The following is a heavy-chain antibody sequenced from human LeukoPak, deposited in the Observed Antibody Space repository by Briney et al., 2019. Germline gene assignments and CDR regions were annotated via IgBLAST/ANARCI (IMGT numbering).Heavy chain of an antibody. V-gene: IGHV4-59*12. CDR1: GGSISSYY. CDR2: IYYSGST. CDR3: ATTPEDCSSTSCSIKAFDY. Sequence: SETLSLTCTVSGGSISSYYWSWIRQPPGKGLEWIGYIYYSGSTNYNPSLKSRVTISVDTSKNQFSLKMSSVTAADTAVYYCATTPEDCSSTSCSIKAFDYWGQGTLVTVSS. D-gene: IGHD2-2*01. J-gene: IGHJ4*02.